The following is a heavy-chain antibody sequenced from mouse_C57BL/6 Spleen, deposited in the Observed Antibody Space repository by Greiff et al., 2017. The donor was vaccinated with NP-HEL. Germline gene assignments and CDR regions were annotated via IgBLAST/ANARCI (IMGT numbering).Heavy chain of an antibody. V-gene: IGHV1-63*01. CDR1: GYTFTNYW. CDR2: IYPGGGYT. D-gene: IGHD6-1*01. Sequence: VQLQESGAELVRPGTSVKMSCKASGYTFTNYWIGWAKQRPGHGLEWIGDIYPGGGYTNYNEKFKGKATLTADKSSSTAYMQFSSLTSEDSAIYYCARGGPHSPYYFDYWGQGTTLTVSS. CDR3: ARGGPHSPYYFDY. J-gene: IGHJ2*01.